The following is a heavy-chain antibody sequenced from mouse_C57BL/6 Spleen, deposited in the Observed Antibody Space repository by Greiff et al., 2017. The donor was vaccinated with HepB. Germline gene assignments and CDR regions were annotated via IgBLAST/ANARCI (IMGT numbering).Heavy chain of an antibody. CDR2: IYPGDGDT. CDR1: GYAFSSSW. CDR3: AGELTGDYYAMDY. Sequence: QVQLQQSGPELVKPGASVKISCKASGYAFSSSWMNWVKQRPGKGLEWIGRIYPGDGDTKYNGKFKGKATLTADKSSSTAYMQLSSLTSEDSAVYFCAGELTGDYYAMDYWGQGTSVTVSS. J-gene: IGHJ4*01. V-gene: IGHV1-82*01. D-gene: IGHD1-1*01.